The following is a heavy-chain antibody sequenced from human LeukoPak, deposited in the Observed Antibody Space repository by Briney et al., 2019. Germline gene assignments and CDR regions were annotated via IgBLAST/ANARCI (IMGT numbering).Heavy chain of an antibody. CDR1: GGSISSGDYY. D-gene: IGHD2-2*01. CDR2: IYYSGST. Sequence: SQTLSLTCTVSGGSISSGDYYWGWIRQPPGKGLEWIGYIYYSGSTYYNPSLKSRVTISVDTSKNQFSLKLSSVTAADTAVYYCARENPLYCSSTSCYAFDYWGQGTPVTVSS. J-gene: IGHJ4*02. V-gene: IGHV4-30-4*08. CDR3: ARENPLYCSSTSCYAFDY.